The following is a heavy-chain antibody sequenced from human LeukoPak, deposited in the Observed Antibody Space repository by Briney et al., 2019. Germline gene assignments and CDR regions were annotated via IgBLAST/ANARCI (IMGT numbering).Heavy chain of an antibody. CDR1: GGSFSGYY. J-gene: IGHJ4*02. D-gene: IGHD5-18*01. V-gene: IGHV4-34*01. Sequence: SETLSLTCAVYGGSFSGYYWSWIRQPPGKGLEWIGEINHSGSTNYNPSLKSRVTISVDTSKNQFSLKLSSVTAADTAVYYCASATQIQLWFWGYGYWGQGTLVTVSS. CDR3: ASATQIQLWFWGYGY. CDR2: INHSGST.